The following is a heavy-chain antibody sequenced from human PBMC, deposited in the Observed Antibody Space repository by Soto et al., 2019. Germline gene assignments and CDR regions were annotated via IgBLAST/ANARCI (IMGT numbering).Heavy chain of an antibody. D-gene: IGHD3-10*01. CDR1: GYSFTSYW. CDR3: ARQEVTMALDQYYYYGMDV. V-gene: IGHV5-10-1*01. Sequence: GESLKISCKGSGYSFTSYWISWVRQMPGKGLEWMGRIDPSDSYTNYSPSFQGHATISADKSISTAYLQWSSLKASDTAMYYCARQEVTMALDQYYYYGMDVWGQGTTVTVSS. J-gene: IGHJ6*02. CDR2: IDPSDSYT.